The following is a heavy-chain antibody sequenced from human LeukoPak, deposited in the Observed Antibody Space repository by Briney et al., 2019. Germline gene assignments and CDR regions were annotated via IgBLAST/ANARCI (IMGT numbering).Heavy chain of an antibody. CDR3: ARVSEARDWEYYFDY. CDR1: GFTFSSYA. CDR2: ISYDGSNK. V-gene: IGHV3-30-3*01. D-gene: IGHD1-26*01. Sequence: GRSLRLSCAASGFTFSSYAMHGVRQAPGKGLEWVAVISYDGSNKYYADPVKGGFTISRDNSKNTLYLQMNSLRAEDTAVYYCARVSEARDWEYYFDYWGQGTLVTVSS. J-gene: IGHJ4*02.